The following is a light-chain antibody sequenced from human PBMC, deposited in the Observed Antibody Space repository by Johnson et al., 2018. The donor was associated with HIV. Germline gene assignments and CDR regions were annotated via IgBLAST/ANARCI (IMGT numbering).Light chain of an antibody. CDR3: GTWDSSLSAGV. V-gene: IGLV1-51*02. Sequence: QSVLTQPPSVSAAPGQKVTISCSVSSSNIGNNDVSWYQQLPGTAPKLLIYENNKRPSGIPDRFSGSKSGTSATLGITGLQTGDEADYYCGTWDSSLSAGVFGTGTKVTVL. J-gene: IGLJ1*01. CDR1: SSNIGNND. CDR2: ENN.